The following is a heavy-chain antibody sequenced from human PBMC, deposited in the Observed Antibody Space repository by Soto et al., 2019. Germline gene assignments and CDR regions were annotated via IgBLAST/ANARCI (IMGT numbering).Heavy chain of an antibody. CDR3: AREGSIVDKAMGIDY. D-gene: IGHD5-18*01. J-gene: IGHJ4*01. Sequence: QVQLVESGGGVVQPGRSLRLSCAASGFTFSSYGMHWVRQAPGKGLEWVAVIWYDGSNKYYVDSVKGRFTISRDNYKNAHNLQRTGVRADGTDVYYCAREGSIVDKAMGIDYWGHGALVTVSS. CDR2: IWYDGSNK. CDR1: GFTFSSYG. V-gene: IGHV3-33*01.